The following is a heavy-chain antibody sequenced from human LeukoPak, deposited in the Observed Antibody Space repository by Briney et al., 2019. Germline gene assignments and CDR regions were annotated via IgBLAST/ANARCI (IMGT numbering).Heavy chain of an antibody. CDR1: GDSFTSYH. J-gene: IGHJ4*02. Sequence: PSETLSLTCTVSGDSFTSYHWKWIRQSPEVGLEWIGYIYFSGSTNYNPSLKSRVTISVDTSKNQFSLKLDSVTAADTAVYFCARSYYDVWSGYNHPYYFDYWGQGALVTVSS. CDR2: IYFSGST. D-gene: IGHD3-3*01. V-gene: IGHV4-59*01. CDR3: ARSYYDVWSGYNHPYYFDY.